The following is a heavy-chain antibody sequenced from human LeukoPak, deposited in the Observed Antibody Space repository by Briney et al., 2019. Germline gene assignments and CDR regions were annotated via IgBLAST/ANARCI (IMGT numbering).Heavy chain of an antibody. CDR1: GLTFSTYY. D-gene: IGHD6-19*01. J-gene: IGHJ4*02. V-gene: IGHV3-23*01. CDR2: IYNSGAKI. Sequence: GGSLRLSCAVSGLTFSTYYMTWVRQGPGKGLEWVSSIYNSGAKIFYADSVKGRFTISRDNSKNMLYLQMNSLRVEDTAVYYCAKDVAPDSGWDLDYWGQGTLVTVSS. CDR3: AKDVAPDSGWDLDY.